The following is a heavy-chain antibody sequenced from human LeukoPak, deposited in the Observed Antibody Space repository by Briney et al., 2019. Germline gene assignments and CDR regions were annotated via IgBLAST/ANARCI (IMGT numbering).Heavy chain of an antibody. V-gene: IGHV3-33*01. D-gene: IGHD5-12*01. Sequence: GGSLRLSCAASGFTFSSYGMHWVRQAPGKGLEWVAVIWYDGSNKYYADSVKGRFTISRDNSKNTLYLQMNSLRAGDTAVYYCAREGGRVATGYYFDYWGQGTLVTVSS. J-gene: IGHJ4*02. CDR2: IWYDGSNK. CDR3: AREGGRVATGYYFDY. CDR1: GFTFSSYG.